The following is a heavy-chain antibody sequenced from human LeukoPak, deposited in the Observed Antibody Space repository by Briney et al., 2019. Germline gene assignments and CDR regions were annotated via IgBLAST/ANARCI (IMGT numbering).Heavy chain of an antibody. D-gene: IGHD6-19*01. CDR3: ASGGWNFDY. V-gene: IGHV3-48*02. Sequence: GGSLRLSCAASGFTFSSYSMNWVRQAPGKGLEWISYISSSSTISYADSVKGRFSISRDNAKNSLYLQMSSLREEDTAVYYCASGGWNFDYWGQGTLVTVSS. J-gene: IGHJ4*02. CDR1: GFTFSSYS. CDR2: ISSSSTI.